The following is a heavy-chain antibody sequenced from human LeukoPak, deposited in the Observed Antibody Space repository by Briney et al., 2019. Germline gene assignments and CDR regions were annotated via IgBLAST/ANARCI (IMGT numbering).Heavy chain of an antibody. CDR1: GFTFSSYS. Sequence: GGSLRLSCAASGFTFSSYSMNWVRQAPGKGLEWVSSISSSSSYIYYADSVKGRFTISRDNAKNSLHLQMNSLRAEDTAVYYCARDQNYYYYYMDVWGKGTTVTVSS. CDR3: ARDQNYYYYYMDV. J-gene: IGHJ6*03. D-gene: IGHD2/OR15-2a*01. CDR2: ISSSSSYI. V-gene: IGHV3-21*01.